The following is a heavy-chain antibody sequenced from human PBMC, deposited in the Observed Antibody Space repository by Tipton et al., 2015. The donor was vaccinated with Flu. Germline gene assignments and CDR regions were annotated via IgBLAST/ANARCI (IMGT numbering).Heavy chain of an antibody. CDR2: ISPMFGTA. V-gene: IGHV1-69*13. J-gene: IGHJ4*02. Sequence: QSGPEVKKPGASVKVSCKASGYTFTGNYIHWVRQAPGQGLEWMGGISPMFGTANYAQKFQGRVTINADESTSTAYMELSSLRSEDTAVYYCARGGGPYCSSTSCYETDYWGQGTLVTVSS. D-gene: IGHD2-2*01. CDR3: ARGGGPYCSSTSCYETDY. CDR1: GYTFTGNY.